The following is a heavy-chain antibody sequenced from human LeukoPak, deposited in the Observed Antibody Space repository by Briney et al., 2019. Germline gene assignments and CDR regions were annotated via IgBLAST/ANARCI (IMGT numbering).Heavy chain of an antibody. D-gene: IGHD3-10*01. CDR1: GGSISSYY. V-gene: IGHV4-59*08. CDR2: IYYSGST. CDR3: ARLVEYYGSGSYGNWFDP. J-gene: IGHJ5*02. Sequence: PSETLSLTCTVSGGSISSYYWSWIRQPPGKGLEWIGYIYYSGSTNYNPSLKSRVTISVDTSKNQFSLKLSSVTAADTAVYYCARLVEYYGSGSYGNWFDPWGQGTLVTVSS.